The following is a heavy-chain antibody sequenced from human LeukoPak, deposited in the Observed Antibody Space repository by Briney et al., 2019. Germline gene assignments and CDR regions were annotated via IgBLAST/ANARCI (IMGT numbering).Heavy chain of an antibody. V-gene: IGHV1-2*06. J-gene: IGHJ4*02. CDR3: ARWITMIVGGYYFDY. CDR2: INPNSGGT. Sequence: VASVKVSCKASGYTFTGYYMHWVRQAPGQGLEWMGRINPNSGGTNYAQKFQGRVTMTRDTSTSTAYMELSRLRSDDTAVYYCARWITMIVGGYYFDYWGQGTLVTVSS. D-gene: IGHD3-22*01. CDR1: GYTFTGYY.